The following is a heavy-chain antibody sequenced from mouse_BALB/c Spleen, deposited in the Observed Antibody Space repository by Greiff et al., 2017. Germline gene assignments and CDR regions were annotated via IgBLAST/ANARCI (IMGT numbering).Heavy chain of an antibody. CDR1: GFSLSTSGMG. CDR2: IYWDDDK. CDR3: ARRTGLYAMDY. D-gene: IGHD4-1*01. Sequence: QVTLKVSGPGILQPSQTLSLTCSFSGFSLSTSGMGVSWIRQPSGKGLEWLAHIYWDDDKRYNPSLKSRLTISKDTSRNQVFLKITSVDTADTATYYCARRTGLYAMDYWGQGTSVTVSS. J-gene: IGHJ4*01. V-gene: IGHV8-12*01.